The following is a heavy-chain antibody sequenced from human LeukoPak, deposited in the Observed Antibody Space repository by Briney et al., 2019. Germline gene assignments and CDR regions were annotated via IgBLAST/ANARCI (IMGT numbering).Heavy chain of an antibody. Sequence: GGSLRLSCAASGFTFSSYAMSWVRQAPGKGLEWVSAISGSGGSTYYADSVKGRFAISRDNSKNTLYLQMNSLRAEDTAVYYCAKPFYYDSSGYYGWGQGTLVTVSS. CDR1: GFTFSSYA. D-gene: IGHD3-22*01. J-gene: IGHJ4*02. CDR3: AKPFYYDSSGYYG. CDR2: ISGSGGST. V-gene: IGHV3-23*01.